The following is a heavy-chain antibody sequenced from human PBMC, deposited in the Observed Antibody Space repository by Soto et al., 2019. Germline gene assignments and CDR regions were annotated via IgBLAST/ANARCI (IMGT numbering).Heavy chain of an antibody. CDR2: IKEDGSEE. J-gene: IGHJ4*02. CDR1: GFTFNTYW. CDR3: VRSFSFDWLLFTLDY. D-gene: IGHD3-9*01. V-gene: IGHV3-7*01. Sequence: QLVESGGGLVQPGGSLRLSCATSGFTFNTYWMTWVRQAPGKGLEWVANIKEDGSEENYVDSVKGRFTISRDNGKNSLFLQMNRLRREDSAVYYCVRSFSFDWLLFTLDYWGQGNLVAVSS.